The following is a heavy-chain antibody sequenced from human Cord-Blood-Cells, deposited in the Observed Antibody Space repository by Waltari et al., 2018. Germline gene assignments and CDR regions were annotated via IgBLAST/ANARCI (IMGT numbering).Heavy chain of an antibody. CDR1: GGSISSSNW. CDR2: IYHIGIT. D-gene: IGHD3-10*01. J-gene: IGHJ5*02. Sequence: QVLLQESGPGLVKPSGTLSLSCAVSGGSISSSNWWSWVRKPPGKGLEWNGQIYHIGITNYNPSLKSRVTISVDKSKNHFSLTLGSVTAADTAVYYCARADIRIRVRGVIDPWGQGTLVTLSS. V-gene: IGHV4-4*02. CDR3: ARADIRIRVRGVIDP.